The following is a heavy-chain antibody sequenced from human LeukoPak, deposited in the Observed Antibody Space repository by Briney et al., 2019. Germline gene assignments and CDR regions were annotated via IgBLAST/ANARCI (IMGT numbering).Heavy chain of an antibody. D-gene: IGHD3-10*02. CDR3: AELGITMIGGV. CDR1: GFTFISYW. J-gene: IGHJ6*04. Sequence: PEGSLRLSCAASGFTFISYWMSWVRQAPGKGLEWVANIKQDGSEKYYVDSVKGRFTISRDNAKNSLYLQMNSLRAEDTAVYYCAELGITMIGGVWGKGTTVTVSS. V-gene: IGHV3-7*01. CDR2: IKQDGSEK.